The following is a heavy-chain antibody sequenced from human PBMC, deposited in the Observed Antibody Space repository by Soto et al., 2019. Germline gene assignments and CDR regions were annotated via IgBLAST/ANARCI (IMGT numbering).Heavy chain of an antibody. CDR1: GFTFISYG. CDR3: AKRSSWANDAFDI. J-gene: IGHJ3*02. CDR2: ISYDGSNK. V-gene: IGHV3-30*18. D-gene: IGHD6-13*01. Sequence: GGSLRLSCAASGFTFISYGMHWVRQAPCKGLEWVAVISYDGSNKYYADSVKGRFTISRDNSKNTLYLQMNSLRAEDTAVYYCAKRSSWANDAFDIWGQGTMVTVSS.